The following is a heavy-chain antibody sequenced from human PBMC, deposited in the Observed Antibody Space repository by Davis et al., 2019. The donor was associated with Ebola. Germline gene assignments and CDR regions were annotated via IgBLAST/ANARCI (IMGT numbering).Heavy chain of an antibody. CDR1: GFSLNTHGVG. D-gene: IGHD3-16*01. CDR3: ARDRNDYVWGTNDY. J-gene: IGHJ4*02. Sequence: SGPTLVKPTQTLTLTCTFSGFSLNTHGVGVGWIRQPPGKGLEWIGYIHYSGSTYYNPSLKSRVTISVDTSKNQFSLKLSSVTAADTAVYYCARDRNDYVWGTNDYWGQGTLVTVSS. V-gene: IGHV4-30-4*08. CDR2: IHYSGST.